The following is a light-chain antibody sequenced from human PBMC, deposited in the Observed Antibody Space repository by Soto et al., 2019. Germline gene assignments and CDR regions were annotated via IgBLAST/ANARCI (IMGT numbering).Light chain of an antibody. CDR3: QQRNNWPLS. V-gene: IGKV3-11*01. CDR1: QSVNNY. CDR2: DVS. J-gene: IGKJ4*01. Sequence: EIVLTQSPATLSLSPGDRATLSVSASQSVNNYLAWYPQKPGQAPMLLIYDVSNTSAGIPARFSGSGSVTDFNLTITSLQREDVAVYYCQQRNNWPLSFGGGTKVESK.